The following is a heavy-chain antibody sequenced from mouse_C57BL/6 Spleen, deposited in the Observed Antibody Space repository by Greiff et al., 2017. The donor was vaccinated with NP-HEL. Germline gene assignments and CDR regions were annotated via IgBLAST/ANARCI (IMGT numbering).Heavy chain of an antibody. D-gene: IGHD2-4*01. J-gene: IGHJ4*01. CDR3: AREDENDYDDGDYAMDY. CDR1: GYTFTSYW. CDR2: INPSNGGT. Sequence: QVQLQQPGTELVKPGASVKLSCKASGYTFTSYWMHWVKQRPGQGLEWIGNINPSNGGTNYNEKFKSKATLTVDKSSSTAYMQLSSLTSEDSAVYYCAREDENDYDDGDYAMDYWGQGTSVTVSS. V-gene: IGHV1-53*01.